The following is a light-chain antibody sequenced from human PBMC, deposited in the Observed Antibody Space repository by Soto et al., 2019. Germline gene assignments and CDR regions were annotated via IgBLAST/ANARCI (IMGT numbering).Light chain of an antibody. V-gene: IGKV1-17*01. Sequence: DIQMTQSPSSLSASVGDRVAITCRASPGIRNELAWYHQKPVKALKSLIYGASSLQSGVPARFSCRGAGTEFTLTSSGLQPEDFATYFCLQHNSDPHTFGHGTKVDI. J-gene: IGKJ1*01. CDR1: PGIRNE. CDR3: LQHNSDPHT. CDR2: GAS.